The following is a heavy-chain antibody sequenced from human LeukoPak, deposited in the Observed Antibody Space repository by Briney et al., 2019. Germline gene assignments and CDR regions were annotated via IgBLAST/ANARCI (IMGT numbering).Heavy chain of an antibody. CDR3: ATDREGAPGRSS. V-gene: IGHV1-24*01. CDR1: GYTLTELS. CDR2: FDPEDGET. D-gene: IGHD1-26*01. Sequence: ASVKVSCKVSGYTLTELSMHWVRQAPGKGLEWMGGFDPEDGETIYAQKFQGRVTMTEDTSTDTAYMELSSLRSEDTAVYYCATDREGAPGRSSWGQGTLVTVSS. J-gene: IGHJ4*02.